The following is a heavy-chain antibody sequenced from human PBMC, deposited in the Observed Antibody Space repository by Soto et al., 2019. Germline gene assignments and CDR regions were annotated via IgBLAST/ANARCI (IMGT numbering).Heavy chain of an antibody. J-gene: IGHJ4*02. CDR1: GYTFTSYG. V-gene: IGHV1-18*01. D-gene: IGHD6-13*01. CDR2: ISAYNGNT. CDR3: ARDWRSIAAAGTEGDY. Sequence: QVQLVQSGAEVKKPGASVKVSCKASGYTFTSYGISWVRQAPGQGLEWMGWISAYNGNTNYAQKFQDRVTMTTDTSTNTAYMELRSLRSDDTAVYYCARDWRSIAAAGTEGDYWGQGTLVTVSS.